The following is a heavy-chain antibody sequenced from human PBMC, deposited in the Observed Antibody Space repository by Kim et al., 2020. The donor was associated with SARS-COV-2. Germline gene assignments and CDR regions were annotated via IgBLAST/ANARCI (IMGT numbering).Heavy chain of an antibody. Sequence: SETLSLTCTVSGGSISSSSYYWGWIRQPPGKGLEWIGSIYYSGSTYYNPSLKSRVTISVDTSKNQFSLKLSSVTAADTAVYYCARRGNYGGYFDYWGQGTLVTVSS. D-gene: IGHD4-4*01. V-gene: IGHV4-39*01. CDR2: IYYSGST. CDR3: ARRGNYGGYFDY. J-gene: IGHJ4*02. CDR1: GGSISSSSYY.